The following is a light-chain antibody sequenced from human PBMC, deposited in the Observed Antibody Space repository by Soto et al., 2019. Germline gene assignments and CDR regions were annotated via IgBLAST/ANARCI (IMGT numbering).Light chain of an antibody. CDR2: ENN. J-gene: IGLJ1*01. V-gene: IGLV1-40*01. CDR3: QSYDSSLSGYV. Sequence: QSVLTQPPSVSEAPGQRVTISCTGSSSNTGAGYEAHWYQQVPGTAPKLLIYENNNRPSGVPDRFSGSKSGTSASLAITGPQAEDEAEYYCQSYDSSLSGYVFGTGTKVTVL. CDR1: SSNTGAGYE.